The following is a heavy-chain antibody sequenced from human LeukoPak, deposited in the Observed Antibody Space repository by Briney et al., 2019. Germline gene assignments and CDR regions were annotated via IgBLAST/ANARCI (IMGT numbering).Heavy chain of an antibody. CDR3: AGGVQLWLRSYYGMDV. Sequence: PSETLSLTCAVYGGSFSGYYWSWIRQPPGKGLEWIGEINHSGSTNYNPSLKSRVTISVDTSKNQFSLRLSSVTAADTAVFYCAGGVQLWLRSYYGMDVWGQGTTVTVSS. D-gene: IGHD5-18*01. J-gene: IGHJ6*02. CDR2: INHSGST. V-gene: IGHV4-34*01. CDR1: GGSFSGYY.